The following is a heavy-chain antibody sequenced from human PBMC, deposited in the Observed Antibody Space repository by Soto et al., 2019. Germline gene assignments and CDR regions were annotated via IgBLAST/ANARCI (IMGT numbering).Heavy chain of an antibody. CDR3: AHIPGSGQLLYSYYYYIDV. V-gene: IGHV2-5*02. Sequence: QITLKESGPTLVKPTQTLTLTCTFSGFSLTTSGEAVGWIRQPPGKALVWLALTYWDDDKRSSPSLKSRLTITKDTSKNQVVLTMTNMDPVDTATYYSAHIPGSGQLLYSYYYYIDVWGKGTTVTVSS. D-gene: IGHD3-10*01. CDR1: GFSLTTSGEA. J-gene: IGHJ6*03. CDR2: TYWDDDK.